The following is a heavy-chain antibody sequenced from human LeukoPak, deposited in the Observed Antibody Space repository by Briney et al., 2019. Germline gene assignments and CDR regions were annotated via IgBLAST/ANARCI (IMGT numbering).Heavy chain of an antibody. CDR2: ISGSGGST. D-gene: IGHD3-10*01. CDR3: ASGGELNPGYYYGMDV. J-gene: IGHJ6*02. V-gene: IGHV3-23*01. Sequence: PGGSLRLSCAASGFTFSSYAMSWVRQAPGKGLEWVSAISGSGGSTYYADSVKGRFTISRDNSKNTLYLQMNSLRAEDTAVYYCASGGELNPGYYYGMDVWGQGTTVTVSS. CDR1: GFTFSSYA.